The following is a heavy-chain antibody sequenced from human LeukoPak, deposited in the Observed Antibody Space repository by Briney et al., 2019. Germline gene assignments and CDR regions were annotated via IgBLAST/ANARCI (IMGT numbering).Heavy chain of an antibody. Sequence: GGSLRLSCAASGFTVSSYGMSWVRQAPGKGLEWVSAISGSGGSTYYADSVKGRFTISRDNSKNTLYLQMNSLRAEDTAVYYCAREVGSGRPYYYYYYMDVWGKGTTVTISS. V-gene: IGHV3-23*01. D-gene: IGHD6-19*01. CDR2: ISGSGGST. CDR3: AREVGSGRPYYYYYYMDV. CDR1: GFTVSSYG. J-gene: IGHJ6*03.